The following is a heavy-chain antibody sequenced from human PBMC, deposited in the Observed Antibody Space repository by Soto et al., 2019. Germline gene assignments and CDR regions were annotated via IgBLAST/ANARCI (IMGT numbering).Heavy chain of an antibody. Sequence: ASVKVSCKASGGTFSSYAISWVRQAPGQGLEWMGGIIPIFGTANYAQKFQGRVTITADESTGTAYMELSSLRSEDTAVYYCARRDIPGTLGLGWFDPWGQGTLVTVSS. V-gene: IGHV1-69*13. CDR3: ARRDIPGTLGLGWFDP. D-gene: IGHD1-7*01. CDR1: GGTFSSYA. CDR2: IIPIFGTA. J-gene: IGHJ5*02.